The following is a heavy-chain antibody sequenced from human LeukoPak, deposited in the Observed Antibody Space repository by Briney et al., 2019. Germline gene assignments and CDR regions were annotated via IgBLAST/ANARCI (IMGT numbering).Heavy chain of an antibody. D-gene: IGHD4-11*01. Sequence: GGSLRLSCAASGFTFSPYGMGWVRQAPGKGLEWVSSIGVGGTYYADSVKGRFTISRDNSKSTLYLEMNGLRAEDTAVYYCASDYPHYYFYMDVWGKGTTVTVSS. CDR3: ASDYPHYYFYMDV. V-gene: IGHV3-23*01. CDR2: IGVGGT. CDR1: GFTFSPYG. J-gene: IGHJ6*03.